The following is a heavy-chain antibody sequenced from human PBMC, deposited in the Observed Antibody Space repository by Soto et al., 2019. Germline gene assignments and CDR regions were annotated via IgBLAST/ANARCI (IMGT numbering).Heavy chain of an antibody. CDR2: IFYSGSP. CDR1: GGSISSSSYY. CDR3: VRSQRNLVRGVYIYYMDV. J-gene: IGHJ6*03. D-gene: IGHD3-10*01. V-gene: IGHV4-39*07. Sequence: SETLSLTCTVSGGSISSSSYYWGWIRHPPGKGLEWIGSIFYSGSPYYNPSLKSRVTISVDTSKNQFSLKLSSVTAADTAVYYCVRSQRNLVRGVYIYYMDVWXQGTTVT.